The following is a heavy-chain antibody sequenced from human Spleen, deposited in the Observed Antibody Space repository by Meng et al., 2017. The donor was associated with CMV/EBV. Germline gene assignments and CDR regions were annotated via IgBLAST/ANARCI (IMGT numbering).Heavy chain of an antibody. CDR3: AKADYSNYFYWFDP. D-gene: IGHD4-11*01. V-gene: IGHV3-21*04. Sequence: GESLKISCAASGFTFSDYSMNWVRQAPGKGLEWVSSISGSGTVTYYADSVRGRFTISRDESQSTLYLQLSSLRVDDTAVYYCAKADYSNYFYWFDPWGQGTLVTVSS. J-gene: IGHJ5*02. CDR1: GFTFSDYS. CDR2: ISGSGTVT.